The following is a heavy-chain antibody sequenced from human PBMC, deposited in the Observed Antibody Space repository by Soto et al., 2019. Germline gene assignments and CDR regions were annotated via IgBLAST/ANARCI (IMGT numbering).Heavy chain of an antibody. V-gene: IGHV3-73*01. CDR1: GFTFSGSA. D-gene: IGHD3-3*01. CDR2: IRSKANSYAT. CDR3: TSRFLEWLPAYYGMDV. Sequence: PGGSLRLSXAASGFTFSGSAMHWVRQASGKGLEWVGRIRSKANSYATAYAASVKGRFTISRDDSKNTAYLQMNSLKTEDTAVYYCTSRFLEWLPAYYGMDVWGQGTTVTVSS. J-gene: IGHJ6*02.